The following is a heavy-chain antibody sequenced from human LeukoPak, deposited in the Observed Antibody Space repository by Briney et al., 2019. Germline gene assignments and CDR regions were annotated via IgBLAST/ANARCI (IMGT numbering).Heavy chain of an antibody. Sequence: PSETLSLTCTVSGGSISSYYWSWIRQPPGKGLGWIGYIYYSGSTNYNPSLKSRVTISVGTSKNQFSLKLSSVTAADTAVYYCARFDVYDSSGYLSAFDIWGQGTMVTVSS. CDR3: ARFDVYDSSGYLSAFDI. CDR2: IYYSGST. D-gene: IGHD3-22*01. CDR1: GGSISSYY. V-gene: IGHV4-59*01. J-gene: IGHJ3*02.